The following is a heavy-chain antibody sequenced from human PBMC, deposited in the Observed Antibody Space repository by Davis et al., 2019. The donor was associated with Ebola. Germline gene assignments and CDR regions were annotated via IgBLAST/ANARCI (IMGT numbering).Heavy chain of an antibody. CDR1: GFTFSSYA. D-gene: IGHD2-21*01. CDR3: AREAPFPLWWPQGAFDI. CDR2: ISGSGGST. Sequence: PGGSLRLSCAASGFTFSSYAMSWVRQAPGKGLEWVSAISGSGGSTYYADSVKGRFTISRDNSKNTLYLQMNSLRAEDTAVYYCAREAPFPLWWPQGAFDIWGQGTMVTVSS. J-gene: IGHJ3*02. V-gene: IGHV3-23*01.